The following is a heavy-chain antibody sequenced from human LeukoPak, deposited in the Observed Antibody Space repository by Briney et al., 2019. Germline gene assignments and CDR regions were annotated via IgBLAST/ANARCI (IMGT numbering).Heavy chain of an antibody. J-gene: IGHJ6*03. D-gene: IGHD3-22*01. CDR1: GYTFTNYG. V-gene: IGHV1-8*02. Sequence: GASVKVSCKASGYTFTNYGISWVRQATGQGLEWMGWMNPNSGNTGYAQKFQGRVTMTRNTSTSTAYMELRSLRSDDTAVYYCARKAYYYDSSGYYYGYYYYYMDVWGKGTTDTVSS. CDR3: ARKAYYYDSSGYYYGYYYYYMDV. CDR2: MNPNSGNT.